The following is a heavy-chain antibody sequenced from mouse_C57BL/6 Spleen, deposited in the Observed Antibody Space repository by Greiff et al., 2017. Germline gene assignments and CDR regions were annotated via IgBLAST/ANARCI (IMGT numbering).Heavy chain of an antibody. CDR3: ARDKTGTWVFDY. J-gene: IGHJ2*01. D-gene: IGHD4-1*01. CDR2: ISDGGSYT. CDR1: GFTFSSYA. Sequence: EVKLMESGGGLVKPGGSLKLSCAASGFTFSSYAMSWVRQTPGKRLEWVATISDGGSYTYYPDNVKGRFTISRDNAKNNLYLQMSHLKSEDTAMYYCARDKTGTWVFDYWGQGTTLTVSS. V-gene: IGHV5-4*01.